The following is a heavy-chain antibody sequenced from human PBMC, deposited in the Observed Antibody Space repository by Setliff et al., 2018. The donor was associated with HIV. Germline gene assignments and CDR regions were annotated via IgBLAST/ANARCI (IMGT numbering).Heavy chain of an antibody. CDR1: GDSIRGYY. Sequence: KPSETLSLTCTVSGDSIRGYYWSWIRQPPGKGLEWMGYVFYTGFAASNPSLKSRLTISVDTSKSQFSLRLTSVTAADTAIYYCARQVSIPGVAITPVDYWGQGALVTVSS. CDR2: VFYTGFA. V-gene: IGHV4-59*08. CDR3: ARQVSIPGVAITPVDY. D-gene: IGHD5-12*01. J-gene: IGHJ4*02.